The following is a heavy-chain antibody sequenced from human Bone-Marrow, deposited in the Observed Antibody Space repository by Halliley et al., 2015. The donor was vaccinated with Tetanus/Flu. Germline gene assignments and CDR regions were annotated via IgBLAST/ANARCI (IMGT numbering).Heavy chain of an antibody. D-gene: IGHD1-1*01. Sequence: TLSLTCTVSSDSLSGHYWSWIRQTPGKGLQWIGYINYSGNTYYNPSLNSRVSISLDSSKNRFSLRLNSLTAADTAIYYCVREKSAHAPGRLDLWGQGTLVTVSS. CDR2: INYSGNT. CDR3: VREKSAHAPGRLDL. CDR1: SDSLSGHY. V-gene: IGHV4-59*11. J-gene: IGHJ5*02.